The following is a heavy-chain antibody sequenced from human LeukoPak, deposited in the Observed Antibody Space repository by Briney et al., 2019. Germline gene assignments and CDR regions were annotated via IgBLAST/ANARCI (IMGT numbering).Heavy chain of an antibody. CDR2: IYYSGST. V-gene: IGHV4-30-4*08. D-gene: IGHD3-22*01. Sequence: PSQTLSLTCTVSGGSISSGDYYWSWIRQPPGKGLEWIGYIYYSGSTYYNPSLKSRVTISVDTSKNQFSLKLSSVTAADTAVYYCARDPPYYYDSSGYSSDYWGQGTLVTVSS. J-gene: IGHJ4*02. CDR1: GGSISSGDYY. CDR3: ARDPPYYYDSSGYSSDY.